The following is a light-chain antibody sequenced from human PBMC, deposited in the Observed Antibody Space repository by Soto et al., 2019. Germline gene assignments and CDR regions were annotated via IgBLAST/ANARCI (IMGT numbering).Light chain of an antibody. V-gene: IGKV3-11*01. CDR3: QQRSNWPLT. J-gene: IGKJ4*01. Sequence: EIVLTQSPVTLSLSPGERATLSCRASQSVSSYLAWYQQRPGHAPRLLIYDAFNRATGIPARFSGSGSGTDFTLTISSLEPEDFAVYYCQQRSNWPLTFGGGTKVEIK. CDR2: DAF. CDR1: QSVSSY.